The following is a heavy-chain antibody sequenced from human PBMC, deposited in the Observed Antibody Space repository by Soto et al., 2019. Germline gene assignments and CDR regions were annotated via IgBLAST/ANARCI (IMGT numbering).Heavy chain of an antibody. D-gene: IGHD4-4*01. CDR3: ARGSGLQIFSYYMDV. Sequence: GGSLRLSCAASGFTFSSYWMHWVRQAPGKGLVWVSRINSDGSSTSYADSVKGRFTISRDNAKNTLYLQMNSLRAEDTAVYYCARGSGLQIFSYYMDVWGKGTTVTVSS. CDR1: GFTFSSYW. J-gene: IGHJ6*03. CDR2: INSDGSST. V-gene: IGHV3-74*01.